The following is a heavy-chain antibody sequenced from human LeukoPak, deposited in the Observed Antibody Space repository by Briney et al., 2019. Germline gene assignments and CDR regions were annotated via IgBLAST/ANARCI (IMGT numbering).Heavy chain of an antibody. V-gene: IGHV4-39*01. D-gene: IGHD3-22*01. J-gene: IGHJ4*02. Sequence: SETLSLTCTVSGGSISSSSYYWGWIRQPPGKGLEWIGSIYYSGSTYYNPPLKSRVTISVDTSKNQFSLKLSSVTAADTAVYYCARLDSSGYSLFFDYWGQGTLVTVSS. CDR2: IYYSGST. CDR1: GGSISSSSYY. CDR3: ARLDSSGYSLFFDY.